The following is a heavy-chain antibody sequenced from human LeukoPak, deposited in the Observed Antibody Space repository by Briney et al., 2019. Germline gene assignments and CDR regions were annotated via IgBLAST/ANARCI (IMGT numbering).Heavy chain of an antibody. CDR2: IIPIFGIA. CDR3: ASGYYYDSSGPVDY. CDR1: GGTFSSYA. J-gene: IGHJ4*02. V-gene: IGHV1-69*04. Sequence: SVKVSCEASGGTFSSYAISWVRQAPGQGLEWMGRIIPIFGIANYAQKFQGRVTITADKSTSTAYMELSSLRSEDTAVYYCASGYYYDSSGPVDYWGQGTLVTVSS. D-gene: IGHD3-22*01.